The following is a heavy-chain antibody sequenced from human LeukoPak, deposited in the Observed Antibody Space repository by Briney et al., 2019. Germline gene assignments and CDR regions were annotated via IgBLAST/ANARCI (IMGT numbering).Heavy chain of an antibody. CDR1: GGSLRIYY. Sequence: PSETLSLTCTVPGGSLRIYYWSWIPRPPGRGREGSGYIYYIGSTNYTPSLQSRVTISVDTSKNQFSLKLSSVTAADTAVYYCARGDSGYDCPLDYWGQGTLVTVSS. CDR2: IYYIGST. V-gene: IGHV4-59*01. CDR3: ARGDSGYDCPLDY. D-gene: IGHD5-12*01. J-gene: IGHJ4*02.